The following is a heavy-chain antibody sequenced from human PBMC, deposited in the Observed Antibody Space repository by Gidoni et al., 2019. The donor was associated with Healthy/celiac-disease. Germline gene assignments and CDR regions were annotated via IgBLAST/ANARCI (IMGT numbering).Heavy chain of an antibody. J-gene: IGHJ5*02. CDR1: GGSFSGYY. D-gene: IGHD3-16*01. CDR2: INHSGST. CDR3: ARGGPYVWGSSWFDP. Sequence: QVQLQQWRAGLLQPSEPLSLTCAVYGGSFSGYYCRWIRQPPGKGLEWIGEINHSGSTNYNPSLKSRVTISVDTSKNQFSLKLSSVTAADTAVYYCARGGPYVWGSSWFDPWGQGTLVTVSS. V-gene: IGHV4-34*01.